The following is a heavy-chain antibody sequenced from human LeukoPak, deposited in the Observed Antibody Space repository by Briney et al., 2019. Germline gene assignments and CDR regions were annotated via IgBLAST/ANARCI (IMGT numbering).Heavy chain of an antibody. V-gene: IGHV3-7*01. J-gene: IGHJ4*02. Sequence: PGGSLRLSCAASGFTFSNYWMNWVRQAPGKGLEWVANIKHDGSEKYYVDSVKGRFTISRDNAKNSLYLQMNSLRVEDTAVYYCARDPSSFWSGYYAYWGQGTLVTVSS. CDR2: IKHDGSEK. CDR3: ARDPSSFWSGYYAY. D-gene: IGHD3-3*01. CDR1: GFTFSNYW.